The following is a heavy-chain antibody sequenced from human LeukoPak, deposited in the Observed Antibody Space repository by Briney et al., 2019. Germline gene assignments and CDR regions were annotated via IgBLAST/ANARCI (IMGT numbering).Heavy chain of an antibody. J-gene: IGHJ6*03. CDR3: ARQNMRYYYMDV. V-gene: IGHV4-39*01. Sequence: SQTLSLTCTVSGGSISSSRYHWGWIRQPPGKGLEWIGSIYYSGSTYYNPSLKSRVTISVDTSKNQFSLKLSSVTAADTAVFYCARQNMRYYYMDVWGKGTTVTVSS. CDR1: GGSISSSRYH. D-gene: IGHD2-2*01. CDR2: IYYSGST.